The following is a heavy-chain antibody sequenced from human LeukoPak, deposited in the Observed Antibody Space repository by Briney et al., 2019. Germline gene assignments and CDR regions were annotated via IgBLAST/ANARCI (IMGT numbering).Heavy chain of an antibody. D-gene: IGHD6-19*01. CDR3: TKNDAYASGWSFDH. J-gene: IGHJ4*02. V-gene: IGHV3-23*01. CDR1: GFTFSSYA. CDR2: ISGSGGST. Sequence: PGGSLRLSCAASGFTFSSYAMSWVRQAPGKGLEWVSAISGSGGSTYYADSVKGRFIISRDNAKNSLYLQMNSLRAEDTGVYYCTKNDAYASGWSFDHWGQGTLVTVSS.